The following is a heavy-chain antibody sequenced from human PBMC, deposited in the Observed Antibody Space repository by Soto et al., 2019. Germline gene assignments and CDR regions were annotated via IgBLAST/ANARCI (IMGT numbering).Heavy chain of an antibody. Sequence: QVQLVQSGAEVKKPGSSVKVSCKASGGTFSSYAISWVRQAPGQGLEWMGGIIPICGTANYAQKFQGRVTITADESTSTAYMELSSLRSEDTAVYYCAREGIDIQRWLQWRPFDYWGQGTLVTVSS. CDR1: GGTFSSYA. V-gene: IGHV1-69*01. CDR2: IIPICGTA. J-gene: IGHJ4*02. CDR3: AREGIDIQRWLQWRPFDY. D-gene: IGHD5-18*01.